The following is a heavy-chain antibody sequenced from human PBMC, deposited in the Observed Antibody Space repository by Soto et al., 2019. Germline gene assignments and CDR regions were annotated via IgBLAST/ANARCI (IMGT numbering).Heavy chain of an antibody. D-gene: IGHD3-22*01. CDR1: GGTFSSYA. V-gene: IGHV1-69*13. CDR3: ARGSDYYDSSGYYPRFDY. CDR2: IIPIFGTA. Sequence: GASVKVSCKASGGTFSSYAISWVRQAPGQGLEWMGGIIPIFGTANYAQKFQGRVTITADESTSTAYMELSSLRSEDTAVYYCARGSDYYDSSGYYPRFDYWGQGTLVTVSS. J-gene: IGHJ4*02.